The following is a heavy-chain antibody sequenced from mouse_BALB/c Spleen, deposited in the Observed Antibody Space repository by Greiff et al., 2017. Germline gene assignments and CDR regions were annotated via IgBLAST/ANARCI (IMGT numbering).Heavy chain of an antibody. CDR3: ARFYYDYGGFAY. CDR2: INPSNGRT. Sequence: QVQLQQPGAELVKPGASGKLSCKASGYTFPSYGMHWVKQRPGQGLEWIGEINPSNGRTNYNEKFKSKATLTVDKSSSTAYMQLSSLTSEDSAVYYCARFYYDYGGFAYWGQGTLVTVSA. CDR1: GYTFPSYG. D-gene: IGHD2-4*01. V-gene: IGHV1S81*02. J-gene: IGHJ3*01.